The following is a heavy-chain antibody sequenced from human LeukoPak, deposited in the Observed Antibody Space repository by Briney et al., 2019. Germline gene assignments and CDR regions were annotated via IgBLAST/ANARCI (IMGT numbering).Heavy chain of an antibody. CDR1: GYTFTSYY. CDR3: ARDLNGSGSYLRGDYYYGMDV. CDR2: INPSGGST. D-gene: IGHD3-10*01. J-gene: IGHJ6*02. V-gene: IGHV1-46*01. Sequence: ASVKVYCKASGYTFTSYYMHWVRQTPGQGLEWMGIINPSGGSTSYAQKFQGRVTMTRDTSTSTVYMELSSLRSEDTAVHYCARDLNGSGSYLRGDYYYGMDVWGQGTTVTVSS.